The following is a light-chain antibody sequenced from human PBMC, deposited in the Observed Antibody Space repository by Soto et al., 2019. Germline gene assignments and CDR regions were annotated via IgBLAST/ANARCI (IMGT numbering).Light chain of an antibody. CDR2: GAS. Sequence: DIVLTQTPGTLSLSPGDRAGLWSRASHRVGSNYLAWSQQESVQPPRLLIHGASSRATGVPDRVIGSGSWTDFSLTISRLEPEDFAVYYCQQYGSTRWTFGQGTKVDI. CDR1: HRVGSNY. V-gene: IGKV3-20*01. CDR3: QQYGSTRWT. J-gene: IGKJ1*01.